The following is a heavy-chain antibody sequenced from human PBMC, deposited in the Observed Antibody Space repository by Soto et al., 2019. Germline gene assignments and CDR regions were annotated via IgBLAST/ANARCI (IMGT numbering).Heavy chain of an antibody. Sequence: EVQLLESGGGLVQPGGSLRLSCAASGFTFRNYAMSWVRQAPGKGLEWVSAISGSGTSTYYAESVKGRFTISRDKSKNTQYLQMNSLRAEDTAVYYCAKDRGDSSIRDIDYWGQGTLVTVSS. V-gene: IGHV3-23*01. CDR2: ISGSGTST. CDR3: AKDRGDSSIRDIDY. J-gene: IGHJ4*02. CDR1: GFTFRNYA. D-gene: IGHD2-2*01.